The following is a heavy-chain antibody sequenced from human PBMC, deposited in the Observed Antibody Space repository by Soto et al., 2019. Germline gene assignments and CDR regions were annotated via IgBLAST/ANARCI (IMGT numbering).Heavy chain of an antibody. CDR1: GSSINSSGYY. CDR3: ARLPSRHLVDY. D-gene: IGHD3-3*02. CDR2: MFYGVST. Sequence: ETLSLTCTVSGSSINSSGYYWGWIRQPPGKGLEWIGSMFYGVSTYYNPSLKSRVTVSVDTSKDQFSLNLRSVTAADTAVYYCARLPSRHLVDYWGQGTLVTVSS. J-gene: IGHJ4*02. V-gene: IGHV4-39*01.